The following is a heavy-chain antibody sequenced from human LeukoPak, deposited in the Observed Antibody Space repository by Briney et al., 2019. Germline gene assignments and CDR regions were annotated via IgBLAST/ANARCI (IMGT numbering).Heavy chain of an antibody. CDR1: GFTFSDYY. D-gene: IGHD2-21*01. Sequence: GGSLRLSCAASGFTFSDYYMSWIRQAPGKGLEWVSYISSSGSTIYYADAVRGRFTISRDNSKNTLYLQMNSLRAEDAAVYFCAKAPVTSCRGAYCYPFDSWGQGTLVTVSS. J-gene: IGHJ4*02. CDR2: ISSSGSTI. CDR3: AKAPVTSCRGAYCYPFDS. V-gene: IGHV3-11*01.